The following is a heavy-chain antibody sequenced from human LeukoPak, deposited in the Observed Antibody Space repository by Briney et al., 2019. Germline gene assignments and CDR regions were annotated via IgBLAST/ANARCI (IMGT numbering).Heavy chain of an antibody. J-gene: IGHJ4*02. D-gene: IGHD1-14*01. CDR1: GFTFSSYS. CDR2: ISNSGDST. Sequence: GGSLRLSCAASGFTFSSYSMNWVRQAPGEGLQWVSGISNSGDSTYYLDSVKGRFTISRDNSKNTLHLQMSSLRAEDTALYYCVKDRCDRATCPEVWGQGTLVTVSS. V-gene: IGHV3-23*01. CDR3: VKDRCDRATCPEV.